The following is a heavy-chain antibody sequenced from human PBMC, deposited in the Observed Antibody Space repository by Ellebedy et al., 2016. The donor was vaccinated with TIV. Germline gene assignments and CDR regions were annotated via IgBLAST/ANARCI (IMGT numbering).Heavy chain of an antibody. CDR1: GFTFSNYW. CDR2: IHPNGIVT. V-gene: IGHV3-74*01. Sequence: GGSLRLSCEVSGFTFSNYWMHWVRQTPEKGLVWVSRIHPNGIVTSYADSVKGRFTISRGNAKNTLFLQMNSLRAEDTAVYYCARVFQGVVDYFDYWGQGTLVAVSS. J-gene: IGHJ4*02. CDR3: ARVFQGVVDYFDY. D-gene: IGHD2-15*01.